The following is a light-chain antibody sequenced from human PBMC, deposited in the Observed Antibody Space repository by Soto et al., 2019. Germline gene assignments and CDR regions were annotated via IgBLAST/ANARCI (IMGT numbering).Light chain of an antibody. CDR3: QQYNDWPLT. CDR1: PRINNT. J-gene: IGKJ4*01. Sequence: EIVMTQSPATLSVSPGERATSSGGPGPRINNTLAWYQQKRGRGPRLLIYGASPRATGPPARFSGSGSGTGFTLTISSLQSEDFAIYYCQQYNDWPLTFGGGTKVEIK. CDR2: GAS. V-gene: IGKV3-15*01.